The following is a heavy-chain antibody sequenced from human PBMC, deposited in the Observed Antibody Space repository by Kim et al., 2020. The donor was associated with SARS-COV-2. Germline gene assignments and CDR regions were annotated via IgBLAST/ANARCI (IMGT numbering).Heavy chain of an antibody. CDR3: VRDNNPGGADV. D-gene: IGHD3-10*01. CDR1: GFTKVDYA. Sequence: GGSLRLSCEVSGFTKVDYAMHWVREVPGKGLEWVAGIWGNSKKIGYGDSVKGRFTVSRNNGKKTLYLQMNSLRAEDTALYYCVRDNNPGGADVWGQGTTVTVS. J-gene: IGHJ6*02. CDR2: IWGNSKKI. V-gene: IGHV3-9*01.